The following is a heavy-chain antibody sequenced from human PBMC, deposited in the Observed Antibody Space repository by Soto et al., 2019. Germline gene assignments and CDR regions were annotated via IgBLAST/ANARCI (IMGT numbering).Heavy chain of an antibody. J-gene: IGHJ5*02. CDR2: IYHSGST. CDR3: ARWWTDAPRFDP. Sequence: QLQLQESGSGLVKPSQTLSLTCAVSGGSISSGGYSWSWIRQPPGKGLEWIGYIYHSGSTYYNPSHKSRVTISVDRSKNQFSLKMSAVTAADTAVYYCARWWTDAPRFDPWGQGTLVTVSS. CDR1: GGSISSGGYS. D-gene: IGHD2-15*01. V-gene: IGHV4-30-2*01.